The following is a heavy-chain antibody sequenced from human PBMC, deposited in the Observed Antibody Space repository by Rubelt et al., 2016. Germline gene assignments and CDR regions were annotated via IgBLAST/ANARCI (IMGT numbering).Heavy chain of an antibody. CDR2: IKEDGSEK. CDR3: ARGGYSRFDY. Sequence: VRQAPGKGLAWVAKIKEDGSEKYYMDSVKGRFTIYRDNAEKSLYLQMNSLRAEDTAVYYCARGGYSRFDYWGQGTLVTVSS. V-gene: IGHV3-7*01. J-gene: IGHJ4*02. D-gene: IGHD6-13*01.